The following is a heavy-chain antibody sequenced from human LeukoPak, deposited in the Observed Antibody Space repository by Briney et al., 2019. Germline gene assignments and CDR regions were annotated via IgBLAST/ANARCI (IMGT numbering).Heavy chain of an antibody. V-gene: IGHV4-39*01. CDR1: GASISISNYY. Sequence: SETLSLTCSVSGASISISNYYWGWIRQPPGKGLEWIGSIYYSGSTYYNSSLKSRLTISVDTSKNQFSLKLSSVTAADTAVYYCARHSYYYYYMDVWGKGTSVTISS. J-gene: IGHJ6*03. CDR2: IYYSGST. CDR3: ARHSYYYYYMDV.